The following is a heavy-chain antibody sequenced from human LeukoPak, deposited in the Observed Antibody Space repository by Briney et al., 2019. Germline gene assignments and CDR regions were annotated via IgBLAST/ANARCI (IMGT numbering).Heavy chain of an antibody. CDR1: GFTFSNYW. Sequence: GGSLRLSCAASGFTFSNYWMTWVRLAPGKGLEWVSAICGSGGSAYYADSVKGRFTISRDNAKNTLYLQMNSLRAEDTAVYHCASHLIGYCSSTSCCPPHYWGQGTLVTVSS. J-gene: IGHJ4*02. CDR2: ICGSGGSA. V-gene: IGHV3-23*01. CDR3: ASHLIGYCSSTSCCPPHY. D-gene: IGHD2-2*01.